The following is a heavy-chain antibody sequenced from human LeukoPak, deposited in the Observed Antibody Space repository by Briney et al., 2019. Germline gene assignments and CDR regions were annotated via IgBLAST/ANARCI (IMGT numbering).Heavy chain of an antibody. Sequence: ASVKVSCKASGYTFTGYYMPWVRQAPGQGLEWMGWIKPKSGGTNYAQKFQGRVTMTRDTSISTAYMELSRLSSDDTAVYYCARDTARITIFGVAKYMDVWGKGTTVTVSS. V-gene: IGHV1-2*02. J-gene: IGHJ6*03. CDR2: IKPKSGGT. CDR1: GYTFTGYY. D-gene: IGHD3-3*01. CDR3: ARDTARITIFGVAKYMDV.